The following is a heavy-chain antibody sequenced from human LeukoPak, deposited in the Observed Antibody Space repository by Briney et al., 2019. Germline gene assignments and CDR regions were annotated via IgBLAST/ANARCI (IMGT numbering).Heavy chain of an antibody. V-gene: IGHV4-34*01. CDR3: ARGSSSGNDY. CDR1: GGSFSGYY. Sequence: SETLSLTCAVYGGSFSGYYWSWIRQPPGKGLEWIGEINHSGSTNYNPSLKSRVTISVDTSKNQFSLKLSSVTAADTAVYYCARGSSSGNDYWGQGTLVTVSS. D-gene: IGHD6-19*01. J-gene: IGHJ4*02. CDR2: INHSGST.